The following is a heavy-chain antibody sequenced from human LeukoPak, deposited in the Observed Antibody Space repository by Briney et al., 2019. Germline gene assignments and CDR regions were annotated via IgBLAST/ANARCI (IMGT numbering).Heavy chain of an antibody. J-gene: IGHJ4*02. CDR1: GFTFSSYA. Sequence: TGGSLRLSCAASGFTFSSYAMSWVRQAPGKGLEWVSAISGSGGSTYYADSVKGRFTISRDNSKNTLYLQMNSLGVEDTAVYYCKSGGAAPGAFDYWGQGALVTVSS. V-gene: IGHV3-23*01. CDR2: ISGSGGST. D-gene: IGHD6-13*01. CDR3: KSGGAAPGAFDY.